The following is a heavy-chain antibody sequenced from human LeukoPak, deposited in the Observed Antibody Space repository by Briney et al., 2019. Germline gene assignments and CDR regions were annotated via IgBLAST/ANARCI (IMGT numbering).Heavy chain of an antibody. CDR2: INWNGGST. D-gene: IGHD6-19*01. Sequence: GGSLRLSCAASGFTFSSYAMTWVRQAPGKGLEWVSGINWNGGSTGYADSVKGRFTISRDNAKNSLYLQMNSLRAEDTALYYCARGSGSGWDDYYYYMDVWGKGTTVTVSS. V-gene: IGHV3-20*04. CDR1: GFTFSSYA. CDR3: ARGSGSGWDDYYYYMDV. J-gene: IGHJ6*03.